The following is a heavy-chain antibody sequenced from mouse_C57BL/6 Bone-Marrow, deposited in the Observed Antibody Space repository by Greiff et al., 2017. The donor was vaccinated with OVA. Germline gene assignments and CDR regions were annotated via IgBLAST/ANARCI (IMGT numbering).Heavy chain of an antibody. CDR3: TTIYYYGSSFAY. D-gene: IGHD1-1*01. V-gene: IGHV14-4*01. J-gene: IGHJ3*01. Sequence: VQLQQSGAELVRPGASVKLSCTASGFNIKDDYMHWVKQRPEQGLEWIGWIDPENGDTEYASKFQGKATITADTSSNTAYLQLRSLTSEDTAVYYCTTIYYYGSSFAYWGQVTLVTVSA. CDR1: GFNIKDDY. CDR2: IDPENGDT.